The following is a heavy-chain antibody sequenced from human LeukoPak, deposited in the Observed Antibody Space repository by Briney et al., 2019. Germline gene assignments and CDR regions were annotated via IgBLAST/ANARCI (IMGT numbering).Heavy chain of an antibody. Sequence: GGSLRLSCAASGFTFSSYGMHWVRQAPGKGLEWVAFIRYDGSNKYYADSVKGRFTISRDNSKNTLYLQMNSLRAEDTAVYYCAKLTVVPYPPADYWGQGTLVTVSS. CDR3: AKLTVVPYPPADY. CDR2: IRYDGSNK. J-gene: IGHJ4*02. D-gene: IGHD2-2*01. CDR1: GFTFSSYG. V-gene: IGHV3-30*02.